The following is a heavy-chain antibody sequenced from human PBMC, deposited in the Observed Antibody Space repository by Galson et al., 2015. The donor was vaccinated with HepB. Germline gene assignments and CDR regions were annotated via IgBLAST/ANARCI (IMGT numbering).Heavy chain of an antibody. D-gene: IGHD4-17*01. CDR3: ARVSTTMTTPGGDY. CDR2: ISSSSSTI. V-gene: IGHV3-48*01. J-gene: IGHJ4*02. CDR1: GFTFRSYS. Sequence: LRLSRAASGFTFRSYSMHWVRQAPGKGLEWVSYISSSSSTIYYADSVKGRFTISRDNAKNSLYLQMNSLRAEDTATYYCARVSTTMTTPGGDYWGQGTLVTVSS.